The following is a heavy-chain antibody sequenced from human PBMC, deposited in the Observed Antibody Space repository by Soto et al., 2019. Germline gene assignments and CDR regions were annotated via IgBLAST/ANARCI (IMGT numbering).Heavy chain of an antibody. Sequence: ESGGGVVQPGTSLRLSCAASGFTFNTYGMHWVRQAPGKGLEWVAVISYDGSDKFYADSVKGRFTISRDNSKNALYLQMSSLRPEDTAIYYCAKSPNFYCSSPNCYKYYFDYWGQGTLVTVSS. J-gene: IGHJ4*02. D-gene: IGHD2-2*02. V-gene: IGHV3-30*18. CDR3: AKSPNFYCSSPNCYKYYFDY. CDR2: ISYDGSDK. CDR1: GFTFNTYG.